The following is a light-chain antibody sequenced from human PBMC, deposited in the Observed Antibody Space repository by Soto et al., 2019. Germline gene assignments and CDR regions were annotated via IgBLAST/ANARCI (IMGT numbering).Light chain of an antibody. CDR3: QSYDSSHNHV. Sequence: VLTQPPSVSGAPGQRVTISCTGSSSNIGAGYDVHWYQQLPGTAPKLLIYGNSNRPSGVPDRFSGSKSGTSASLAITGLQAEDEADYYCQSYDSSHNHVFGTGTKVTVL. V-gene: IGLV1-40*01. CDR1: SSNIGAGYD. CDR2: GNS. J-gene: IGLJ1*01.